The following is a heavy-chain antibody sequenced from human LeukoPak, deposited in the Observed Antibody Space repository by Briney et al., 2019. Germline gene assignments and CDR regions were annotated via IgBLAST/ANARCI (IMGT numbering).Heavy chain of an antibody. V-gene: IGHV3-7*05. CDR1: AFTFSSYW. J-gene: IGHJ4*02. CDR2: VNQDGRQK. D-gene: IGHD3-10*01. CDR3: ARDPDLRRGFDGEGY. Sequence: PGGSLRLSCAASAFTFSSYWMSWVRQAPGKGLEWVANVNQDGRQKNYVDSVRGRSTISRDNVKNSLYLQMNSLRAEDTAVYYCARDPDLRRGFDGEGYWGQGTLVTVSS.